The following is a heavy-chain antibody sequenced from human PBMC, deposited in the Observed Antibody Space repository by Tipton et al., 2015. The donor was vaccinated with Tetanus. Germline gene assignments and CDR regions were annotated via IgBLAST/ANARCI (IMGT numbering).Heavy chain of an antibody. Sequence: QLVQSGAEVKKPGASVKVSCKASGYTSTGYYMHWVRQAPGQGLEWIGWINPNSGGTNYAQKFQSRVTMTRDTSISTAYMELSRLRSDDTAVYYCARDPIIFGGGNWFDPWGQGTLVTVSS. J-gene: IGHJ5*02. V-gene: IGHV1-2*02. CDR2: INPNSGGT. D-gene: IGHD3-3*01. CDR1: GYTSTGYY. CDR3: ARDPIIFGGGNWFDP.